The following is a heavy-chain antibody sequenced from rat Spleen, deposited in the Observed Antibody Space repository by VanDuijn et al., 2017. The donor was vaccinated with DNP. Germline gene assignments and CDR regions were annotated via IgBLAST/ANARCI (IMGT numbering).Heavy chain of an antibody. Sequence: EVQLVESGGDLVQPGQSLKLSCVASGFTFSDYWMTWIRQAPKKGLEWVATINTSGGNTYYQDSVKGRFTISRDNAKNTLYLQMDSLRSEDTATYYCTTRGDFDYWGQGVMVTVSS. CDR2: INTSGGNT. CDR3: TTRGDFDY. V-gene: IGHV5S13*01. J-gene: IGHJ2*01. CDR1: GFTFSDYW.